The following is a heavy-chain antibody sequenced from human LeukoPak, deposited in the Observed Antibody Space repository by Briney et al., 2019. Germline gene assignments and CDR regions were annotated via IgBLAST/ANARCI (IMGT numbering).Heavy chain of an antibody. CDR1: GFIFSSFE. Sequence: GGSLRLSCAASGFIFSSFEMSWDRQAPGKGLQWVSYIDSSGNTRYYADSVKGRFTISRDNAQNSLYLQMNSLRVEDTAVYYCARSFRRYGMDVWGQGTTVTVSS. D-gene: IGHD3-10*01. CDR2: IDSSGNTR. J-gene: IGHJ6*02. CDR3: ARSFRRYGMDV. V-gene: IGHV3-48*03.